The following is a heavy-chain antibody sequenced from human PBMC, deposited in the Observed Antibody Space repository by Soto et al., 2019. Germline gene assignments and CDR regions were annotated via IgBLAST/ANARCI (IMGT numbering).Heavy chain of an antibody. V-gene: IGHV3-23*01. D-gene: IGHD1-26*01. J-gene: IGHJ4*02. CDR2: ISGSGGST. Sequence: SGFTFSSYAMSWVRQAPGRGLEWVSGISGSGGSTYYAASVKGRFTISRDNSKNTLYLQMNSLRAEDTALYYCAKGLYSASGPFDYWGQGTLVTVSS. CDR1: GFTFSSYA. CDR3: AKGLYSASGPFDY.